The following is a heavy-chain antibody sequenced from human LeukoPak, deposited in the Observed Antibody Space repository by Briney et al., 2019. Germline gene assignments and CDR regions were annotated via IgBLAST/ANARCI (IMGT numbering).Heavy chain of an antibody. CDR3: ARASGWWHIVAGDAFDI. V-gene: IGHV3-48*01. Sequence: PGGSLRLSCAASGFTFSSYSMNWVRQAPGKGLKWVSYISSSSSTIYYADSVKGRFTISRDNAKNSLYLQMNSLRAEDTAVYYCARASGWWHIVAGDAFDIWGQGTMVTVSS. J-gene: IGHJ3*02. CDR2: ISSSSSTI. CDR1: GFTFSSYS. D-gene: IGHD2-21*01.